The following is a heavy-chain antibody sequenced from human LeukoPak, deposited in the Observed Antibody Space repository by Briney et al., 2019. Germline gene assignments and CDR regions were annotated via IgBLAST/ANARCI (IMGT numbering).Heavy chain of an antibody. CDR3: ASILVSGVKGY. CDR2: INHSGST. J-gene: IGHJ4*02. V-gene: IGHV4-34*01. D-gene: IGHD3-10*01. Sequence: PSQTLSLTCAVYGGSFSGYYWSWIRQSPGKGLEWIGEINHSGSTNYNPSLKSRVTISVDTSKNQFSLKLSSVTAADTAVYYCASILVSGVKGYWGQGTLVTVSS. CDR1: GGSFSGYY.